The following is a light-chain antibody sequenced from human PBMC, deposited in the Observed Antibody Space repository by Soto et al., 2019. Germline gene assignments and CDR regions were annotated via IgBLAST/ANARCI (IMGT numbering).Light chain of an antibody. CDR1: SGHSNYA. CDR3: QTWGTGIVV. Sequence: QLVLTQSPSAPASLGASVKLTCTLSSGHSNYAIAWHQQQPEKGPRYLMKLNSDGSHSKGDGIPDRFSGSSSGAERYLTISSLQSEDEADYYCQTWGTGIVVFGGGTKLTVL. CDR2: LNSDGSH. J-gene: IGLJ2*01. V-gene: IGLV4-69*01.